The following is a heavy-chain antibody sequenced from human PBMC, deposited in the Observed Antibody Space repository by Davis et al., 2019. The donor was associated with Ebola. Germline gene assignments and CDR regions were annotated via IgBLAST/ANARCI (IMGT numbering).Heavy chain of an antibody. Sequence: AASVKVSCKASGYTFTSYAMHWVRQAPGQRLEWMGWINAGNGNTKYSQKFQGRVTITRDTSASTAYMELSSLRFDDTAVYYCASGTYYYDGSGFNFEYWGQGTLVTVSS. CDR2: INAGNGNT. V-gene: IGHV1-3*01. J-gene: IGHJ4*02. CDR3: ASGTYYYDGSGFNFEY. CDR1: GYTFTSYA. D-gene: IGHD3-22*01.